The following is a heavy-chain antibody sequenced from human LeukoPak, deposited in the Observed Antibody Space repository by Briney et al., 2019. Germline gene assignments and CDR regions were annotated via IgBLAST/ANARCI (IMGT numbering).Heavy chain of an antibody. V-gene: IGHV3-53*01. D-gene: IGHD3-22*01. CDR3: ARGGYYYDSSPYGMDV. CDR1: GFTVSSNY. CDR2: IYSGGST. Sequence: GGSLRLSCAASGFTVSSNYMSWVRQAPGKGLEWVSVIYSGGSTYYADSVKGRFTISRHSSKNTLYLQMNSLRAEDTAVYYCARGGYYYDSSPYGMDVWGQGTTVTVSS. J-gene: IGHJ6*02.